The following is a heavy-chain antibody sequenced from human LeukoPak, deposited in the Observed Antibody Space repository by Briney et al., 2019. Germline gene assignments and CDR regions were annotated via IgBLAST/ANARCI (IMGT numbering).Heavy chain of an antibody. CDR1: GYTFTTYY. V-gene: IGHV1-46*01. Sequence: ASVKVSCKASGYTFTTYYMHWVRQAPGQGLEWMGIINPSGGSTSYAQKFQGRVTMTRDTSTSTVYTKLSSLRSEDTAVYYCARTYNWNDGYFDYWGQGTLVTVSS. D-gene: IGHD1-20*01. CDR3: ARTYNWNDGYFDY. J-gene: IGHJ4*02. CDR2: INPSGGST.